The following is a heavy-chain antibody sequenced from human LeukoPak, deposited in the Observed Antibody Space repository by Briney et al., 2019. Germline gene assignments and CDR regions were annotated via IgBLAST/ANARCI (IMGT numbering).Heavy chain of an antibody. CDR3: AKRYYDFPLDY. J-gene: IGHJ4*02. V-gene: IGHV3-23*01. Sequence: PWGSLRLSCAASGFTFGSYTMTWVRQAPGKGLEWVSSISANGGETHYADSVKGRFTISRDNSKNTLYLQINNPRVGDTAVYYCAKRYYDFPLDYWGQGTLVTVSS. CDR2: ISANGGET. D-gene: IGHD3-3*01. CDR1: GFTFGSYT.